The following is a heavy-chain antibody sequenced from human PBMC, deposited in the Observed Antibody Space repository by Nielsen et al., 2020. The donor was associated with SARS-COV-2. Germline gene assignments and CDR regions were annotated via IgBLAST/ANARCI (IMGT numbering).Heavy chain of an antibody. CDR3: AREGRKLPLDY. CDR2: ISASGSYT. V-gene: IGHV3-11*05. Sequence: GGPLRLSCAASGFTFSDSYMSWIRLAPGKGLEWISYISASGSYTNYADSLRGRFTISRDNAKNSVYLQMNSLRAEDTAVYYCAREGRKLPLDYWGQGTLVTVSS. J-gene: IGHJ4*02. D-gene: IGHD5-24*01. CDR1: GFTFSDSY.